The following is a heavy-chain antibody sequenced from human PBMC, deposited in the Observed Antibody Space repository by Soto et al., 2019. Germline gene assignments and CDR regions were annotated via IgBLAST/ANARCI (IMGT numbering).Heavy chain of an antibody. CDR2: MNPNSGNT. CDR1: GYTFTSYD. D-gene: IGHD3-3*01. CDR3: ARGRTIFGVVITRRYYYYGMDG. V-gene: IGHV1-8*01. J-gene: IGHJ6*02. Sequence: GASVKVSCKASGYTFTSYDINWVRQATGQGLEWMGWMNPNSGNTGYAQKFQGRVTMTRNTSISTAYMELSSLRSEDTAVYYCARGRTIFGVVITRRYYYYGMDGWGQGTTVTVSS.